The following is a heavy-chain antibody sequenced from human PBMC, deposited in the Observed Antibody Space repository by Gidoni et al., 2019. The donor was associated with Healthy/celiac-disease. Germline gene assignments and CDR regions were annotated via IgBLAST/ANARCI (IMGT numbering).Heavy chain of an antibody. CDR3: AREDYVWGRHFDY. CDR2: INHSGST. V-gene: IGHV4-34*01. Sequence: QVQLQQWGAGLLKPSETLSLTCAVYGGSFSGYYWSWIRQPPGKGLEWIGEINHSGSTNYNPSLKSRVTISVDTSKNQFSLKLSSVTAADTAVYYCAREDYVWGRHFDYWGQGTLVTVSS. D-gene: IGHD3-16*01. CDR1: GGSFSGYY. J-gene: IGHJ4*02.